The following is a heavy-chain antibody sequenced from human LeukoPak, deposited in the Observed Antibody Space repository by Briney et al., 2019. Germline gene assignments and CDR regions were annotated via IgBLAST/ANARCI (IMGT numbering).Heavy chain of an antibody. D-gene: IGHD3-22*01. CDR1: GGSINRYY. CDR2: IYSTGST. Sequence: PSETLSLTCTVSGGSINRYYWSWIRQPSGKGLEWIGRIYSTGSTNYNPSLKSRVTISVDTSKNQFSLKLSSVTAADTAVYYCASGPRLVVVPEYYFDYWGQGTLVTVSS. CDR3: ASGPRLVVVPEYYFDY. J-gene: IGHJ4*02. V-gene: IGHV4-4*07.